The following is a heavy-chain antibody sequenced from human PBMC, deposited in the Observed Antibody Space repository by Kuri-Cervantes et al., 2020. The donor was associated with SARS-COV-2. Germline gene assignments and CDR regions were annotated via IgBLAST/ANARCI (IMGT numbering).Heavy chain of an antibody. CDR1: GFTFSSYW. CDR3: ARSPQRTGDRKNEPWEQLVYYFDY. D-gene: IGHD6-13*01. CDR2: IKQDGSEK. Sequence: ETLSLTCAASGFTFSSYWMSWVRQAPGKGLEWVANIKQDGSEKYYVDSVKGRFTISRDNAKNSLYLQMNSLRAEDTAVYYCARSPQRTGDRKNEPWEQLVYYFDYWGQGTLVTVSS. V-gene: IGHV3-7*01. J-gene: IGHJ4*02.